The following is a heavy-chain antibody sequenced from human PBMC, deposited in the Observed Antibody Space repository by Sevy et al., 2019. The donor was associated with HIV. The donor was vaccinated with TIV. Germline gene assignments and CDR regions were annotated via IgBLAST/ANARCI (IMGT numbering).Heavy chain of an antibody. J-gene: IGHJ4*02. D-gene: IGHD4-17*01. V-gene: IGHV1-18*01. CDR1: GYTFTSYG. Sequence: ASVKVSCKASGYTFTSYGISWVRQAPGQGLEWMGRISAYNGNTNYAQKLQGRVTMTTDTSTSTAYMELRSLRSDDTAVYYCARHPPQAYGDYSRYYFDYWGQGTLVTVSS. CDR2: ISAYNGNT. CDR3: ARHPPQAYGDYSRYYFDY.